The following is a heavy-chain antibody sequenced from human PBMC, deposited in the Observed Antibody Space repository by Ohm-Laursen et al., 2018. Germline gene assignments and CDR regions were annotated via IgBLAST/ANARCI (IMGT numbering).Heavy chain of an antibody. D-gene: IGHD6-19*01. Sequence: SETLSLTCSVSGGSISSYYWTWIRQPPGKGPEWIGYIYYSGSTNYNPSLKSRVTISVDTSKNQFSLKLSSVTAADTAVYYCARQESSGWYPDYWGQGTLVTVSS. J-gene: IGHJ4*02. CDR1: GGSISSYY. CDR3: ARQESSGWYPDY. CDR2: IYYSGST. V-gene: IGHV4-59*08.